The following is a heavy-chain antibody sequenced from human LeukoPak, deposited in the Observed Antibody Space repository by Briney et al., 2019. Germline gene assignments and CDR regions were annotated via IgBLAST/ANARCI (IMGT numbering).Heavy chain of an antibody. CDR2: VHYTGST. V-gene: IGHV4-59*01. D-gene: IGHD1-26*01. Sequence: SETLSLTCTVSGGSISSYYWSWIRQPPGKGLEWIGYVHYTGSTKYNPSLKSRVTISVDTSKNQFSLKLSSVTAADTAVYFCAREFTGSSFDYWGRGPLVTVSS. CDR1: GGSISSYY. CDR3: AREFTGSSFDY. J-gene: IGHJ4*02.